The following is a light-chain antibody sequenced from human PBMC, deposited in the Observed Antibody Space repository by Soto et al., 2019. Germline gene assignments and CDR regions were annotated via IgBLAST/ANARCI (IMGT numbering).Light chain of an antibody. Sequence: QSVLTQPASVSGSPGQSITISCTGTSIDVGGYNYVSWYQQHPGKAPKLMIYEVSNRPSGVSNRFSGSKSGNTASLTISGLQAEDEADYYCSSYTSSSTLVFGGGTKLTV. CDR1: SIDVGGYNY. CDR2: EVS. V-gene: IGLV2-14*01. J-gene: IGLJ2*01. CDR3: SSYTSSSTLV.